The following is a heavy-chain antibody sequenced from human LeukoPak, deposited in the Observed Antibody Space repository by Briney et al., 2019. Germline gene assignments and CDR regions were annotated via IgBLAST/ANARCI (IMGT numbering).Heavy chain of an antibody. J-gene: IGHJ4*02. Sequence: SQTLSLTCAISGDSVPSNSAAWTWIRQSPSRGLEWLGRTYYRSKWYTYYAVSVKSRITINPDTSKNQFSLQLYSVTPDDTAVYYCARGYSGYLVSWGQGTLVTVSS. V-gene: IGHV6-1*01. CDR2: TYYRSKWYT. CDR3: ARGYSGYLVS. D-gene: IGHD5-12*01. CDR1: GDSVPSNSAA.